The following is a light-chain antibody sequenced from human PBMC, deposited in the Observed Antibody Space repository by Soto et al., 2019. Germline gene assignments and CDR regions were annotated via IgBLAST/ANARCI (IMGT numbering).Light chain of an antibody. Sequence: DIQMTQSPSSVSASVGDRVTITCRASQGINKWLAWYQQKPGTAPKLLIYSASSLQSGVPSRFSGSGSGTDFTLTISSLKAEDVAVYYCQQYYSTPETFGQGTKVDIK. CDR2: SAS. CDR1: QGINKW. V-gene: IGKV1-12*01. J-gene: IGKJ1*01. CDR3: QQYYSTPET.